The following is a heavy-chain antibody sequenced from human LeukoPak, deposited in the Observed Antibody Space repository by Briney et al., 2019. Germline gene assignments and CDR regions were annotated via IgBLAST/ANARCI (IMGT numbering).Heavy chain of an antibody. CDR2: IYPGGSA. D-gene: IGHD2-8*01. Sequence: SETLSLTCTVSGGSIRTYYWSWIRQPPGKGLEWLGYIYPGGSANYIPSLESRVSISVDTSKNQFSLKLFSVTAADAAVYYCARYNGPNYYTYYMDVWGLGTTVTASS. V-gene: IGHV4-4*09. CDR1: GGSIRTYY. J-gene: IGHJ6*03. CDR3: ARYNGPNYYTYYMDV.